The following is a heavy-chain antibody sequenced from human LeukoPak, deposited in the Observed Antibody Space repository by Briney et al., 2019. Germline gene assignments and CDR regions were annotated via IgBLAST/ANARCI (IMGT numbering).Heavy chain of an antibody. D-gene: IGHD6-13*01. CDR2: ISYDGSNK. Sequence: GGSLRLSCAASGFTFSSYGMHWVRQAPGKGLEWVAVISYDGSNKYYADSVKGRFTISRDNSKNTLYLQMNSLRAEDTAVYYCAKAPRGSSSWFDYWGQGTLVTVSS. CDR3: AKAPRGSSSWFDY. CDR1: GFTFSSYG. J-gene: IGHJ5*01. V-gene: IGHV3-30*18.